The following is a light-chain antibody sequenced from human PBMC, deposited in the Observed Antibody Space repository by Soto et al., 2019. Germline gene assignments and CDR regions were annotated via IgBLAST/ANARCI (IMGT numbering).Light chain of an antibody. J-gene: IGKJ1*01. CDR3: QQYNTHST. Sequence: DIQMTQSPSTLSASVGDRVTITCRASQSSSSNLAWYQQKPGKAPKLLIYQSSSLANGVPSRFSGSGSGTEFSLTISSLQPDDFATYYCQQYNTHSTFGQGTKVDI. V-gene: IGKV1-5*03. CDR1: QSSSSN. CDR2: QSS.